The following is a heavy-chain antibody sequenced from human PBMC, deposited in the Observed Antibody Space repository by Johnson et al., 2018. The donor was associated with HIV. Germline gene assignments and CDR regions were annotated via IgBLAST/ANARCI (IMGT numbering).Heavy chain of an antibody. J-gene: IGHJ3*02. CDR3: ARDRYCSGGVCDAFDN. Sequence: QMQLVESGRGVVQPGTSLRLSCAASGFTFSSYAVHWVRQAPGKGLEWVALISYDANNEYYADSVRGRFTISRDNSKNTLYLQMNSLRAEDTAVYYCARDRYCSGGVCDAFDNWGQGTMVTVSS. CDR2: ISYDANNE. D-gene: IGHD2-8*02. CDR1: GFTFSSYA. V-gene: IGHV3-30*04.